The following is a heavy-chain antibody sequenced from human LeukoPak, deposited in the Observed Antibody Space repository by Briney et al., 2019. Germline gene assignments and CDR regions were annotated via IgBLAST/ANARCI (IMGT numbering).Heavy chain of an antibody. J-gene: IGHJ3*02. CDR1: GGTFSSYA. CDR2: IIPIFGTA. CDR3: AGRATVPRAFDI. V-gene: IGHV1-69*13. D-gene: IGHD4-17*01. Sequence: SVNVSCKASGGTFSSYAISWVRQAPGQGLEWMGGIIPIFGTANYAQKFQGRVTITADESTSTAYMELSSLRSEDTAVYYCAGRATVPRAFDIWGQGTMVTVSS.